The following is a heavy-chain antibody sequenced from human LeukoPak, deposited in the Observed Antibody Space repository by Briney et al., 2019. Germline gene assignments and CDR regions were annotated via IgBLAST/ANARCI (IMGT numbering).Heavy chain of an antibody. J-gene: IGHJ3*02. V-gene: IGHV1-69*13. Sequence: SVKVSCKASGGTFSSYAISWVRQAPGQGLEWMGGIIPIFGTANYAQKFQGRVRITADESTSTAYMELSSLRSEDTAVYYCASTPLAGHAFDIWGQGTMVAVSS. CDR2: IIPIFGTA. CDR3: ASTPLAGHAFDI. CDR1: GGTFSSYA.